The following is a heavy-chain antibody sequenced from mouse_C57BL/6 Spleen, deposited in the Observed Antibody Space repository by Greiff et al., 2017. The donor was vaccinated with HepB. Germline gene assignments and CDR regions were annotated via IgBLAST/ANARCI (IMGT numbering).Heavy chain of an antibody. Sequence: LVESGAELARPGASVKLSCKASGYTFTSYGISWVKQRTGQGLEWIGEIYPRSGNTYYNEKFKGKATLTADKSSSTAYMELRSLTSEDSAVYFCARDDSWFAYWGQGTLVTVSA. CDR3: ARDDSWFAY. D-gene: IGHD2-4*01. V-gene: IGHV1-81*01. CDR1: GYTFTSYG. J-gene: IGHJ3*01. CDR2: IYPRSGNT.